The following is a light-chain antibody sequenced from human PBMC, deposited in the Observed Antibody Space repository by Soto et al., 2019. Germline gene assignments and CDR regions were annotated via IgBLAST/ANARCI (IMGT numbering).Light chain of an antibody. Sequence: QSVMTQPPSVSAAPGQTVTISCSGSSSNIGGNSVSWYHQLPGTAPNILIYDDNNRPSGIPDRFSGSNSGTSATLRITGFQNGDEADYYCGSWDRSLSAYVFGTGTKLTVL. V-gene: IGLV1-51*01. CDR2: DDN. J-gene: IGLJ1*01. CDR1: SSNIGGNS. CDR3: GSWDRSLSAYV.